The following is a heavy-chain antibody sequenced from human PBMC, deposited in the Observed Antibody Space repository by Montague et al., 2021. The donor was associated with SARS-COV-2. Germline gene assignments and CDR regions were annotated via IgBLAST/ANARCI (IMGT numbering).Heavy chain of an antibody. Sequence: SRRLSCAASGFTLSSYWMYLVRQAPGKGLVWISRIHYDGSSTNYADSVKGRFTISRDTAKNTLYLQMNSLRAEDTAVYYCARAYYTGLYPFDYWGQGTLVTVSS. CDR1: GFTLSSYW. J-gene: IGHJ4*02. CDR2: IHYDGSST. V-gene: IGHV3-74*01. D-gene: IGHD2-8*02. CDR3: ARAYYTGLYPFDY.